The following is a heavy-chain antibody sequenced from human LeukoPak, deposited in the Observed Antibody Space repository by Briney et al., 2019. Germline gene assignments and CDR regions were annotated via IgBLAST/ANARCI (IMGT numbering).Heavy chain of an antibody. D-gene: IGHD6-13*01. V-gene: IGHV3-30*02. J-gene: IGHJ4*02. CDR3: ARAGPSSSWHQFDY. CDR1: GFTFTSHG. Sequence: GGSLRLSCAASGFTFTSHGMHWVRQAPGKGLEWVAFTRNDGNNKYYADSVKGRFTISRDNSKNTLSLQMNSLRTEDTAVYYCARAGPSSSWHQFDYWGQGTLVTVSS. CDR2: TRNDGNNK.